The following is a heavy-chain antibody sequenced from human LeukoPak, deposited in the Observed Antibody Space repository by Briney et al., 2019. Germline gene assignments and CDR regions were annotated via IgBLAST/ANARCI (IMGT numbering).Heavy chain of an antibody. CDR3: ARGAHDFWSGYSN. V-gene: IGHV3-53*01. D-gene: IGHD3-3*01. CDR1: GFTVSSNY. J-gene: IGHJ4*02. CDR2: IYSGGNT. Sequence: GGSLRLSCAASGFTVSSNYMSWVRQAPGKGLEWVSLIYSGGNTYYADSMKGRFTISRDNSKNTLYLQMNSLRAEDTAVYYCARGAHDFWSGYSNWGQGTLVTVSS.